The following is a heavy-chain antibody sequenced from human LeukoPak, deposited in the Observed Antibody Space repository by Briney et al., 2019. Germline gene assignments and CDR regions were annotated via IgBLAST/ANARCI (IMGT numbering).Heavy chain of an antibody. J-gene: IGHJ4*02. CDR1: GSTFSSYA. Sequence: GGSLRLSCAASGSTFSSYAMSWVRQAPGKGLEWVSAISGSGGSTYYADSVKGRFTISRDNSKNTLYLQMNSLRAEDTAVYYCAKARYFDWSIDYWGQGTLVTVSS. V-gene: IGHV3-23*01. D-gene: IGHD3-9*01. CDR2: ISGSGGST. CDR3: AKARYFDWSIDY.